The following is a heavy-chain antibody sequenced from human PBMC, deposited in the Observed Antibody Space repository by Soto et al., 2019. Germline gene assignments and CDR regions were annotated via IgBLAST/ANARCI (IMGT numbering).Heavy chain of an antibody. CDR2: IYWDDDK. CDR1: GFSLSTSEVG. V-gene: IGHV2-5*02. D-gene: IGHD2-15*01. Sequence: QITLKESGPTLVKPTQTLTLTCTFSGFSLSTSEVGVGWIRQPPGKALEWLALIYWDDDKRYSPSLKSRLTITKDTSKNQVVLTMANMDPVDTATYYCAHRHRDCRGGTCYSWFDPWGQGTLVTVSS. CDR3: AHRHRDCRGGTCYSWFDP. J-gene: IGHJ5*02.